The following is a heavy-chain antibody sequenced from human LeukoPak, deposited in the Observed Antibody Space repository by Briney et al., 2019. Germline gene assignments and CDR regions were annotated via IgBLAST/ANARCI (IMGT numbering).Heavy chain of an antibody. CDR1: GFTVSSNY. CDR2: IYSGGST. Sequence: GSLRLSCAASGFTVSSNYMSWVRQAPGKGLEWVSVIYSGGSTYYADSVKGRFTISRDNSKNTLYLQMNSLRAEDTAVYCCARDFGSGYYSLDYWGQGTLVTVSS. CDR3: ARDFGSGYYSLDY. J-gene: IGHJ4*02. D-gene: IGHD3-3*01. V-gene: IGHV3-66*01.